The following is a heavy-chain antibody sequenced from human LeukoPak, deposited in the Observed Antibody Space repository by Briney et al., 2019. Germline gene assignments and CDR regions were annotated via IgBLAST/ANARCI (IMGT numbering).Heavy chain of an antibody. CDR2: IYYSGST. CDR1: GGSISSYY. J-gene: IGHJ4*02. CDR3: ARHSDYGDYVLDY. V-gene: IGHV4-59*08. D-gene: IGHD4-17*01. Sequence: SETLSLTCTVSGGSISSYYWSWIRQPPGKGLEWIGYIYYSGSTNYNPSLKSRVTISVDTSKNQFSLKLSSVTAADTAVYYCARHSDYGDYVLDYWGQGTLVTVSS.